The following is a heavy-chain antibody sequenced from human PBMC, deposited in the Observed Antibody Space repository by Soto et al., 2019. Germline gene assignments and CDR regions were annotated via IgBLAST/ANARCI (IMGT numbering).Heavy chain of an antibody. J-gene: IGHJ4*02. V-gene: IGHV3-23*01. CDR1: GFTFSSYA. CDR3: ATEQSIAVAGTFDY. CDR2: ISGSGGNT. D-gene: IGHD6-19*01. Sequence: GGSLRLSCAASGFTFSSYAMSWFRQAPGKGLEWVSGISGSGGNTYYADSVKGRFTISRDNSKNTLYLQMNSLRAEDTAVYYCATEQSIAVAGTFDYWGQGTLVTVSS.